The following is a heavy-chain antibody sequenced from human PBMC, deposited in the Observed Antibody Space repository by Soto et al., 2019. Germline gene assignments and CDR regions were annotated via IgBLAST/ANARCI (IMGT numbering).Heavy chain of an antibody. CDR3: ARSIETNYFYCMDV. Sequence: QVQLVQSGAEVREPGSSVKVSCEASGGTFRSYAINWVRQAPGQGLEWMGGIIPMFGKPNYAEKFLGRVTISADESTRTAYMEVTRLKSEDTAVYYCARSIETNYFYCMDVWGLGTTVTVSS. V-gene: IGHV1-69*01. J-gene: IGHJ6*02. CDR1: GGTFRSYA. CDR2: IIPMFGKP. D-gene: IGHD2-8*01.